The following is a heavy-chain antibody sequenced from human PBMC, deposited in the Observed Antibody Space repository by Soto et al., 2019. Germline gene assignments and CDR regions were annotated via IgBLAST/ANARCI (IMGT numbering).Heavy chain of an antibody. Sequence: VGSLRLSCAASGFTFSSYAMHWVRQAPGKGLEWVANINRDGSDSYCVDSLKGRFTISRDNAKSSVYLQMNSLRAEDTAIYYCAHLWVVEADDFDYWGQGTLVTVSS. CDR3: AHLWVVEADDFDY. V-gene: IGHV3-7*03. J-gene: IGHJ4*02. CDR2: INRDGSDS. D-gene: IGHD2-15*01. CDR1: GFTFSSYA.